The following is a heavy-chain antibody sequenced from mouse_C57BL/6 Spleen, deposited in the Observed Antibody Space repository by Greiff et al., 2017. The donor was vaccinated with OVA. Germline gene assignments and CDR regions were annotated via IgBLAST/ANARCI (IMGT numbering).Heavy chain of an antibody. J-gene: IGHJ2*01. D-gene: IGHD2-1*01. CDR1: GFNIKDDY. V-gene: IGHV14-4*01. CDR2: IDPENGDT. CDR3: TTPIYYGNY. Sequence: EVQRVESGAELVRPGASVKLSCTASGFNIKDDYMHWVKQRPEQGLEWIGWIDPENGDTEYASKFQGKATITADTSSNTAYLQLSSLTSEDTAVYYCTTPIYYGNYWGQGTTLTVSS.